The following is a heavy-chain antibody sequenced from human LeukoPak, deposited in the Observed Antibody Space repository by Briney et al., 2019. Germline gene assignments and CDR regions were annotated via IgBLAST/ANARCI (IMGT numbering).Heavy chain of an antibody. D-gene: IGHD3-16*02. V-gene: IGHV3-7*01. CDR1: GFTFSSYW. CDR3: ARDRFDYVWGSYRQVKRGFDY. CDR2: IKQDGTEQ. Sequence: GGSLRLSCAASGFTFSSYWMSWVRQAPGKGLEWLANIKQDGTEQYYVDSVKGRFTISRDNAQNTLYLQMNSLRAEDTALYYCARDRFDYVWGSYRQVKRGFDYWGQGTLVTVSS. J-gene: IGHJ4*02.